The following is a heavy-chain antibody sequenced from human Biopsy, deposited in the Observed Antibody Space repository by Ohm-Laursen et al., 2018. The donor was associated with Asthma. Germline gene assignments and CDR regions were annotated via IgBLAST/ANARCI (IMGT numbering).Heavy chain of an antibody. Sequence: PPGTLSLTCAVSGGSITSSSYYWGWIRQPPGKGMEWIGSMYHSGSPYYHPSLKSRPSISVDTSKNQLSLKMSSVTAADTAVYFCVRHQYSSSWSTFDYWGQGALVTVSS. V-gene: IGHV4-39*01. D-gene: IGHD3-22*01. J-gene: IGHJ4*02. CDR3: VRHQYSSSWSTFDY. CDR2: MYHSGSP. CDR1: GGSITSSSYY.